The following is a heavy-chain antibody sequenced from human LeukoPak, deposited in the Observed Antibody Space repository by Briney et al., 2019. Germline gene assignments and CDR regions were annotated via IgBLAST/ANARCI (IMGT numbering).Heavy chain of an antibody. D-gene: IGHD6-6*01. Sequence: PGGSLRLSCSASGFTISIYAMHWVRQAPGKGLEYVSGISSNGVSTYYADSVKGRFTISRDNSKDTMFLQMSSLRAEDTAVYYCVKGGQYSSSSHFDYWGQGTLVTVSS. V-gene: IGHV3-64D*09. CDR1: GFTISIYA. CDR3: VKGGQYSSSSHFDY. CDR2: ISSNGVST. J-gene: IGHJ4*02.